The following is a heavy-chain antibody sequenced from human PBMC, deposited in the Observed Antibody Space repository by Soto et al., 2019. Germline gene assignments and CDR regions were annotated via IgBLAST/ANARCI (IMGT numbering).Heavy chain of an antibody. CDR2: FDPEDGET. D-gene: IGHD3-10*01. Sequence: ASVKVSCKVSGYTLTELSMHWVRQAPGKGLEWMGGFDPEDGETIYAQKFQGRVTMTEDTSTDTAYMELNSLRAEDTALYYCAKELSYNSGRPFDYWGQGTLVTVSS. V-gene: IGHV1-24*01. CDR3: AKELSYNSGRPFDY. J-gene: IGHJ4*02. CDR1: GYTLTELS.